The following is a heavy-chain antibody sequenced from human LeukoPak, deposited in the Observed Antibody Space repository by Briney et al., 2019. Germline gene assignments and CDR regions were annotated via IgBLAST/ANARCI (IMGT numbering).Heavy chain of an antibody. CDR3: TKDPNGDYIGAFDA. CDR2: ITGNGATR. D-gene: IGHD4-17*01. Sequence: GGSLRLSCAAPGLTLSAYAVTWVRQAPGKELEWVSSITGNGATRVYSDSAKGRFTTSWDNSKNMVYLQLNSLRVEDTALYYCTKDPNGDYIGAFDAWGQGTLVTVSS. CDR1: GLTLSAYA. J-gene: IGHJ5*02. V-gene: IGHV3-23*01.